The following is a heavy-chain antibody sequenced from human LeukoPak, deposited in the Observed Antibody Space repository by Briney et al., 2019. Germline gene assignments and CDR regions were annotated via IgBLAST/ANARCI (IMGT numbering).Heavy chain of an antibody. CDR2: ISYDGSNK. V-gene: IGHV3-30-3*01. Sequence: PGGSLRLSCAASGFTFSNYAMHWVRQAPGKGLEWVAVISYDGSNKYYADSVKGRFTISRDNSKNTLYLQMNSLRAEDTAVYYCARSYDYGADYWGQGTLVTVSS. CDR3: ARSYDYGADY. J-gene: IGHJ4*02. D-gene: IGHD4-17*01. CDR1: GFTFSNYA.